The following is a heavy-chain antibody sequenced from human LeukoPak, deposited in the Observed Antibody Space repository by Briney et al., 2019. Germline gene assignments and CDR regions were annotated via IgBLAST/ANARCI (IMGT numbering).Heavy chain of an antibody. CDR3: ARSPGEVVNPEYAFDI. J-gene: IGHJ4*02. CDR2: ISSNGGST. D-gene: IGHD3-10*01. CDR1: GFTFSSYA. Sequence: GGSLRLSCAASGFTFSSYAMHWVRQAPGKGLEYVSAISSNGGSTYYANSVKGRFTISRDNSKNTLYLQMGSLRAEDMAVYYCARSPGEVVNPEYAFDIWGQGTLVTVSS. V-gene: IGHV3-64*01.